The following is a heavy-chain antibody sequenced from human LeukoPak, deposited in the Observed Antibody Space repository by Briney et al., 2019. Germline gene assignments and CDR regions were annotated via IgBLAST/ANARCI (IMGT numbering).Heavy chain of an antibody. V-gene: IGHV1-69*04. J-gene: IGHJ4*02. CDR3: ARDSSGWYYFDY. Sequence: GASVKVSCKASGGTFSSYTISWVRQAPGQGLEWMGRIIPILGIANYAQKFQGRVTITADKSTSTAYTELSSLRSEDTAVYYCARDSSGWYYFDYWGQGTLVTVSS. D-gene: IGHD6-19*01. CDR2: IIPILGIA. CDR1: GGTFSSYT.